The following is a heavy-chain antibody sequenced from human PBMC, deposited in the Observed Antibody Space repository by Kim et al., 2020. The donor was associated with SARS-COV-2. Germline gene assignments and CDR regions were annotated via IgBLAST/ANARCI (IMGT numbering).Heavy chain of an antibody. J-gene: IGHJ6*02. CDR1: GYTFTSYG. CDR2: ISAYNGNT. V-gene: IGHV1-18*01. Sequence: ASVKVSCKASGYTFTSYGISWVRQAPGQGLEWMGWISAYNGNTNYAQKLQGRVTMTTDTSTSTAYMELRSLRSDDTAVYYCARGRIQQLAYIYYYYGMDVWGQGTTVTVSS. D-gene: IGHD6-13*01. CDR3: ARGRIQQLAYIYYYYGMDV.